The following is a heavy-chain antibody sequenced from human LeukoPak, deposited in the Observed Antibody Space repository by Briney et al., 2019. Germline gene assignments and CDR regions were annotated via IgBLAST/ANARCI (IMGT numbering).Heavy chain of an antibody. D-gene: IGHD5-24*01. Sequence: ASVKVSCKASGYTFTGYYMHWVRQAPGQGLEWMAILNPSGGSSNYAQKFQGRAALTRATSTGTVYMELSSLRSEDTAVYYCASVYKHGMDVWGQGTTVIVSS. V-gene: IGHV1-46*01. CDR2: LNPSGGSS. CDR3: ASVYKHGMDV. CDR1: GYTFTGYY. J-gene: IGHJ6*02.